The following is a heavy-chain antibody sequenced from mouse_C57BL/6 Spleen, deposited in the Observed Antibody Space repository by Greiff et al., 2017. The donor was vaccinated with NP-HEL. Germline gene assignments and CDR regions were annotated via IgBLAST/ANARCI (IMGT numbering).Heavy chain of an antibody. Sequence: VKLLESGAELVKPGASVKISCKASGYAFSSYWMNWVKQRPGTGLEWIGQIYPGDGDTNYNGKFKGKATLTADKSSSTAYMQLSSLTSEDSAVYFCARDYGSSYDYAMDYWGQGTSVTVSS. V-gene: IGHV1-80*01. CDR3: ARDYGSSYDYAMDY. J-gene: IGHJ4*01. CDR2: IYPGDGDT. CDR1: GYAFSSYW. D-gene: IGHD1-1*01.